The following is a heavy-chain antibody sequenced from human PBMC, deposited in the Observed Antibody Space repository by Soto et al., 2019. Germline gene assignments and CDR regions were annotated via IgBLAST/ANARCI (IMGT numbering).Heavy chain of an antibody. Sequence: ASETLSLTCSVSGDSMNSYYWSWIRQPPGKGLEWIGYIYNRGSNNYNPSLKGRVTISVDTSKNQLSLKLTSVTPADTAVYYCARSVLHDFWGQGTLVTVSS. D-gene: IGHD4-4*01. CDR2: IYNRGSN. CDR3: ARSVLHDF. CDR1: GDSMNSYY. J-gene: IGHJ4*02. V-gene: IGHV4-59*01.